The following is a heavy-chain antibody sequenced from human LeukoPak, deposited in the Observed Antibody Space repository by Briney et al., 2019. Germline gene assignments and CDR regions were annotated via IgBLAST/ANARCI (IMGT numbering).Heavy chain of an antibody. CDR2: INHSGRT. J-gene: IGHJ5*02. Sequence: SETLSLTCAVYGGSFSGYYWSWIRQPPGKGLEWIGEINHSGRTNYNPSLKSRVTISVDTSKSQFSLKLSSVTAADTAVYYCASTSYGDYSINWFDPWGQGTLVTVSS. D-gene: IGHD4-17*01. CDR1: GGSFSGYY. V-gene: IGHV4-34*01. CDR3: ASTSYGDYSINWFDP.